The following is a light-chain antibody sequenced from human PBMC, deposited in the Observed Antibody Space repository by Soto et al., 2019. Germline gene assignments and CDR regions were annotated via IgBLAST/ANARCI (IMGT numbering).Light chain of an antibody. Sequence: QTVLTQEPSFSVSPGGTVTLTCGLSSGSVSTSYYPSWYQQTPGQAPRTLIYSTDSRSSGVPDRFSGSILGNKVALTITGAHADDDSDYYCVLYMGSGISVFGGGTKLTVL. CDR3: VLYMGSGISV. CDR2: STD. J-gene: IGLJ2*01. V-gene: IGLV8-61*01. CDR1: SGSVSTSYY.